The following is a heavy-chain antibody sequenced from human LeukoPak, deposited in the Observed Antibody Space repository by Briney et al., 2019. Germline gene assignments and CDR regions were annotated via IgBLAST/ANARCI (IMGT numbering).Heavy chain of an antibody. Sequence: GGALRLSCATSGFTFSTYSLTWVRQAPGKGLEWVSYISSSSETTSYADSVKGRFTSSRDYAKDSLYLQMTSLRAEDTAVYYCARVARGKYYHFDSWGQGTLVTVSS. J-gene: IGHJ4*02. CDR2: ISSSSETT. CDR1: GFTFSTYS. V-gene: IGHV3-48*04. CDR3: ARVARGKYYHFDS. D-gene: IGHD2/OR15-2a*01.